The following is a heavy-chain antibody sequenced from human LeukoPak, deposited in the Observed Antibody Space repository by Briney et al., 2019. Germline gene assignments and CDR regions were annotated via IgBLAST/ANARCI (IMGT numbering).Heavy chain of an antibody. CDR2: IYTSGST. D-gene: IGHD2-15*01. V-gene: IGHV4-4*07. CDR3: ARDTYCSGGSCYSDY. J-gene: IGHJ4*02. Sequence: SETLSLTCTVSGGSISSYYWSWIRQPAGKGLEWIGRIYTSGSTNYNPSLKSRVTMSVDTSKNQFSLKLSSVTAADTAVYYCARDTYCSGGSCYSDYWGQGILVTVSS. CDR1: GGSISSYY.